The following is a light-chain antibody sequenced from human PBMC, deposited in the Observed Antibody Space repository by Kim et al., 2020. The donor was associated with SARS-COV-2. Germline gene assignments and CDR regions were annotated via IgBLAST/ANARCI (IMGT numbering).Light chain of an antibody. V-gene: IGLV3-1*01. CDR3: QAWDSSTASV. J-gene: IGLJ1*01. Sequence: SYELTQQPSVSVSPGQTASITCSGDKLGDKYACWYQQKPGQSPVLVIYQDSKRPSGIPERFSGSNSGNTATLTISGTQAMDEADYYCQAWDSSTASVFGTGTKVTVL. CDR1: KLGDKY. CDR2: QDS.